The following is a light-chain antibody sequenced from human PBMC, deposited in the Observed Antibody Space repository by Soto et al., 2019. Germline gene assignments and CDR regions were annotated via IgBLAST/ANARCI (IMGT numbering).Light chain of an antibody. Sequence: EIVISQSPATLSVSPGERATLSWRASQSVSNKLAWYQQKPGQAPSLLIYRTSTRVIGIPARFSGSGSGTEFTLTISSLQSEDFAVYYCQQYTIWPTTFGQGTKVDIK. CDR3: QQYTIWPTT. CDR1: QSVSNK. J-gene: IGKJ1*01. V-gene: IGKV3-15*01. CDR2: RTS.